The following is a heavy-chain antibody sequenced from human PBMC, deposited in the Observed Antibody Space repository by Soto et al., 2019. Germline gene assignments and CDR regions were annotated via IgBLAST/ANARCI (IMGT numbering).Heavy chain of an antibody. CDR2: IIPIFGTA. D-gene: IGHD6-19*01. CDR1: GGTFSSYA. V-gene: IGHV1-69*13. Sequence: SLKVSCKASGGTFSSYAISWVRQTPGQGLEWMGGIIPIFGTANYAQKFQGRVTITADESTSTAYMELSSLRSEDTAVYYRARDAPVKRTFGWLVRDYYYYGMDVWGQGTTVTVSS. CDR3: ARDAPVKRTFGWLVRDYYYYGMDV. J-gene: IGHJ6*02.